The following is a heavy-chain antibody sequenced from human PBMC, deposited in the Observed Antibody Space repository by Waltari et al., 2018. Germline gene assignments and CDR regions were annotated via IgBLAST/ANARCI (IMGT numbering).Heavy chain of an antibody. CDR3: ARSKGSVGFGELFPFDY. CDR1: GYTFTGYY. CDR2: INPNSGGT. V-gene: IGHV1-2*04. Sequence: QVQLVQSGAEVKKPGASVKVSCKASGYTFTGYYMHWVRQAPGQGLEWMGWINPNSGGTNYAQKFQGWVTMTRDTSISTAYMELSRLRSDDTAVYYCARSKGSVGFGELFPFDYWGQGTLVTVSS. D-gene: IGHD3-10*01. J-gene: IGHJ4*02.